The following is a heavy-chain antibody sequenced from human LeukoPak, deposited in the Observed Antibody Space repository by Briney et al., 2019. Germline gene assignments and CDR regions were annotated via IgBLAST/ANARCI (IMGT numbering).Heavy chain of an antibody. CDR3: ARWNEGLDY. D-gene: IGHD1-1*01. V-gene: IGHV4-59*01. CDR2: IFESQTT. J-gene: IGHJ4*02. CDR1: GGSISGYF. Sequence: SETLSLTCTVSGGSISGYFWSWMRQPPGKGLEWVGYIFESQTTGYNPSLESRVTISQDTSRNQFSLKLSSVTAADTAVYYCARWNEGLDYWGQGTLVTVSS.